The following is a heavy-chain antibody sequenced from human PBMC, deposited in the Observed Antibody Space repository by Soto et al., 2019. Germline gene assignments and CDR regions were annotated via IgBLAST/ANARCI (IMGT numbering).Heavy chain of an antibody. CDR3: AATLHVSYYYGMDV. V-gene: IGHV1-45*02. CDR2: ITPFNGNT. CDR1: GYTFTYRY. Sequence: SVKVSCKASGYTFTYRYLHWVRQAPGQALEWMGWITPFNGNTNYAQKFQDRVTITRDRSMSTVYMELSSLRSEDTAMYYCAATLHVSYYYGMDVWGQGTTVTVSS. D-gene: IGHD1-26*01. J-gene: IGHJ6*02.